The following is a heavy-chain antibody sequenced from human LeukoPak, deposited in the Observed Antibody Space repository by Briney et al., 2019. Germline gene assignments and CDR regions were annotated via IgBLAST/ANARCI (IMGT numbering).Heavy chain of an antibody. Sequence: SETLSLTCTVSGGSISSSSYYWGWIRQPPGKGLEWLGSIYYSGSTYYNPSLKSRVTISVDTSKNQLSLKLSSVTAADTAVYFCARSGGLWLLTYYFDYWGQGTLVTVSS. V-gene: IGHV4-39*07. CDR3: ARSGGLWLLTYYFDY. CDR2: IYYSGST. J-gene: IGHJ4*02. CDR1: GGSISSSSYY. D-gene: IGHD3-22*01.